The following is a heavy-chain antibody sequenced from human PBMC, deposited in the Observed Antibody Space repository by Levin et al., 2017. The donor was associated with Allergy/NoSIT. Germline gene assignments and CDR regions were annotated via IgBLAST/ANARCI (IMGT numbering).Heavy chain of an antibody. J-gene: IGHJ5*01. CDR2: INPNSGGT. V-gene: IGHV1-2*02. D-gene: IGHD2-8*02. CDR3: ARDKSYRDTGGSYDS. Sequence: APVKVSCKASGYSFSDYYIHWVRQAPGQGLEWMGRINPNSGGTNYAQTFQGRVTMTRDTSTCSAYMELSRLTSDDTAVYYCARDKSYRDTGGSYDSWGQGTLVTVSS. CDR1: GYSFSDYY.